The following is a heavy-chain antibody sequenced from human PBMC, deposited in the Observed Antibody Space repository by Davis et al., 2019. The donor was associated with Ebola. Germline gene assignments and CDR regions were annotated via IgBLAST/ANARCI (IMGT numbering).Heavy chain of an antibody. CDR3: ARSITMIVVGYFDY. CDR1: GGTFSSYG. V-gene: IGHV1-69*05. Sequence: SVKVSCKASGGTFSSYGFIWVRQAPGQGLEWMGGIIPIFGTPNYAQKFQGRVTMTTDTSTSTAYMELRSLRSDDTAVYYCARSITMIVVGYFDYWGQGTLVTVSS. J-gene: IGHJ4*02. D-gene: IGHD3-22*01. CDR2: IIPIFGTP.